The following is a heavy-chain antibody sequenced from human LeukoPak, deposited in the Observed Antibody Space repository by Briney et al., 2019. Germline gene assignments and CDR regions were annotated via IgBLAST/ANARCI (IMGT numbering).Heavy chain of an antibody. CDR1: GFTFDDYG. Sequence: PGGSLRLSCAASGFTFDDYGMHWVRQAPGKGLEWVSLISGDGGSTYQADSVKGRFTISRDNSKNSLYLQMNSLRTEDTALYYCAKDMGGSGRNWASNWFDPWGQGTLVIVSS. CDR3: AKDMGGSGRNWASNWFDP. CDR2: ISGDGGST. V-gene: IGHV3-43*02. D-gene: IGHD1-26*01. J-gene: IGHJ5*02.